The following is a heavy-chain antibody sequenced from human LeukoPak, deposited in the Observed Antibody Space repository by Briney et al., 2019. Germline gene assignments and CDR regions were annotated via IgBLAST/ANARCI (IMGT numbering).Heavy chain of an antibody. CDR3: GIAGRQGLAESDY. J-gene: IGHJ4*02. CDR1: GFTFTSYA. D-gene: IGHD6-19*01. CDR2: ISGSGYSA. Sequence: GGSLRLSCAASGFTFTSYAMSWVRQAPGKGLEWVSAISGSGYSAYYPDSVKGRFTVSRDNSRNTMYLQMNSLRSEDTGVYCCGIAGRQGLAESDYWGQGTLVTVSS. V-gene: IGHV3-23*01.